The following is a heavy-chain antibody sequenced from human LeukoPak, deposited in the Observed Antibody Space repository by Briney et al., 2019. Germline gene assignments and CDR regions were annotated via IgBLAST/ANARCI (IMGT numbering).Heavy chain of an antibody. D-gene: IGHD5-12*01. Sequence: ASVKVSCKASGYTFTGYYMHWVRQAPGQGLEWMGWINTNSGGTNYAEKFQGRVTMTRDTSISTAYRELSRLRSDDTAVYYCAPGSDSGYYRVGTYFDYWGQGTLVTVSS. CDR3: APGSDSGYYRVGTYFDY. J-gene: IGHJ4*02. V-gene: IGHV1-2*02. CDR2: INTNSGGT. CDR1: GYTFTGYY.